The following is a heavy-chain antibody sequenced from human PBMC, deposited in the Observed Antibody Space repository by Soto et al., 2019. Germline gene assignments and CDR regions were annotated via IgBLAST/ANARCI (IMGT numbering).Heavy chain of an antibody. CDR2: INRDGSQK. CDR1: GFTLSAYW. J-gene: IGHJ3*02. V-gene: IGHV3-7*05. D-gene: IGHD6-13*01. CDR3: ARDVSPGSSSLYLDAFDI. Sequence: EVQLEESGGDLVQPGGSLRLSCAASGFTLSAYWMTWVRQAPGKGLEWVANINRDGSQKSYLDSVRGRFTISRDNVGNSLYLQMDSLRADDTALYYCARDVSPGSSSLYLDAFDIWRQGTMVTVSS.